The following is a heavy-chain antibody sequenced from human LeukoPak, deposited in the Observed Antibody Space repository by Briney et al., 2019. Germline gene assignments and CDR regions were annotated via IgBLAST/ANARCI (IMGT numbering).Heavy chain of an antibody. CDR3: ARGSDFGDC. D-gene: IGHD4-17*01. V-gene: IGHV4-59*01. CDR2: IYISGTT. Sequence: SETLSLTCTVSGGSISTYYWSWIRQPPGKGLEWIGYIYISGTTNYNPSLKSRVTMSVDTSKNQLSMKLSSVTAADTAVYYCARGSDFGDCRGQGTLVTVSS. CDR1: GGSISTYY. J-gene: IGHJ4*02.